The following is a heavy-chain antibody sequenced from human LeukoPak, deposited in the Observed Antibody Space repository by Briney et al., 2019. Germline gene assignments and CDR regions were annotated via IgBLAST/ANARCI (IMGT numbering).Heavy chain of an antibody. D-gene: IGHD3-22*01. V-gene: IGHV7-4-1*02. J-gene: IGHJ3*02. CDR3: ARDSRSDDSSAKYAFDI. Sequence: ASVKVSCKASGYTFTSYAMNWVRQAPGQGLEWMGWINTNTGNPTYAQGFTGRFVFSLDTSVSTAYLQISSLKAEDTAMYYCARDSRSDDSSAKYAFDIWGQGTMVTVSS. CDR2: INTNTGNP. CDR1: GYTFTSYA.